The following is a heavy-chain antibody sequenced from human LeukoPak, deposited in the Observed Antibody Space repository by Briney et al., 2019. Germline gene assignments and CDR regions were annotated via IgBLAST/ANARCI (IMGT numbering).Heavy chain of an antibody. Sequence: PSRTLSLTCTVSGGSISSGGYYWSWIRQHPGKGLEWIGYIYYSGSTYYNPSLKSRVTISVDTSKNQFSLKLSSVTAADTAVYYCARALRGVAAAGTPNWFDPWGQGTLVTVSP. CDR3: ARALRGVAAAGTPNWFDP. CDR1: GGSISSGGYY. J-gene: IGHJ5*02. D-gene: IGHD6-13*01. CDR2: IYYSGST. V-gene: IGHV4-31*03.